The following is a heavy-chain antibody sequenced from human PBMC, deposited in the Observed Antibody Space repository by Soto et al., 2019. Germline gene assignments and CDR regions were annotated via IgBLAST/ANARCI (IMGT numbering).Heavy chain of an antibody. V-gene: IGHV3-72*01. D-gene: IGHD6-19*01. CDR1: GFTFSDHY. CDR3: ARSVAGTSNFDY. Sequence: ESGGGLVQPGGSLRLSCAVSGFTFSDHYMDWVRQAPGKGLEWVGRTRNKPNSYTTEYAASVKGRFTISRDDSKNSLHLQMNSLKTEDTAVYYCARSVAGTSNFDYWGQGTLVTVSS. J-gene: IGHJ4*02. CDR2: TRNKPNSYTT.